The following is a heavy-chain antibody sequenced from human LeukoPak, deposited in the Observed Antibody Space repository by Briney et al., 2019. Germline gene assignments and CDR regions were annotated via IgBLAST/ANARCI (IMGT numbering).Heavy chain of an antibody. Sequence: ASVKVCCKASGYTFTSYYMHWVRQAPGQGLEWMGIINPIGDSTNYAQKFQGRVTMTRDTSTSTVYMELSSLRSEDTAVYYCASAVVVTATLDYWGQGTLVTVSS. J-gene: IGHJ4*02. CDR2: INPIGDST. CDR3: ASAVVVTATLDY. V-gene: IGHV1-46*01. CDR1: GYTFTSYY. D-gene: IGHD2-21*02.